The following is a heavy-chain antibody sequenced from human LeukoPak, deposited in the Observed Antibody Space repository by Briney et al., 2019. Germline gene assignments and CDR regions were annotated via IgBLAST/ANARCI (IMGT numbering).Heavy chain of an antibody. V-gene: IGHV3-30*18. CDR3: AKDGAKQLWSPLDY. Sequence: PGGSLRLSCAASGFTFSSYGMHWVRQAPGKGLEWVAVISYDGSNKYYADSVKGRFTISRDNSKNTLYLQTNSLRAEDTAVYYCAKDGAKQLWSPLDYWGQGTLVTVSS. J-gene: IGHJ4*02. CDR2: ISYDGSNK. CDR1: GFTFSSYG. D-gene: IGHD6-6*01.